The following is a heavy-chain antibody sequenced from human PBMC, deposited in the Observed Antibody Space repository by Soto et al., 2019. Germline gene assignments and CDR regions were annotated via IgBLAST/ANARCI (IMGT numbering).Heavy chain of an antibody. Sequence: QVQLVQSGAEVKKPGSSVKVSCKASGGTFSSYAISWVRQAPGQGLEWLGGIIPIFGTANYAQKFQGRVTITADEPTSTAYMELSSLRSEDTAVYYCARDRSAMTTVTTGLDYWGQGTLVTVSS. D-gene: IGHD4-17*01. CDR1: GGTFSSYA. V-gene: IGHV1-69*01. J-gene: IGHJ4*02. CDR2: IIPIFGTA. CDR3: ARDRSAMTTVTTGLDY.